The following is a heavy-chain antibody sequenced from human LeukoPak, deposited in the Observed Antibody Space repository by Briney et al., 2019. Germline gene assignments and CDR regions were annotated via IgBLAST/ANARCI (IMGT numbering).Heavy chain of an antibody. V-gene: IGHV4-59*01. J-gene: IGHJ4*02. CDR1: GGSISSYC. CDR2: IYYSGST. Sequence: SETLSLTCTVSGGSISSYCWSWIRQPPGKGLEWIGYIYYSGSTNYNPSLKSRVTISVDTSKNQFSLKLSSVTAADTAVYYCARVGTYGSGSYLSWLDYWGQGTLVTVSS. D-gene: IGHD3-10*01. CDR3: ARVGTYGSGSYLSWLDY.